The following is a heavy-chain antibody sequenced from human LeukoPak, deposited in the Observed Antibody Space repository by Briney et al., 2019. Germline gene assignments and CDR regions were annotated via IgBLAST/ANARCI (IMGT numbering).Heavy chain of an antibody. D-gene: IGHD1-26*01. Sequence: PSETLSLACAVSGYSISSGYYWGWIRQPPGKGLEWIGNVYHSGSTYKNPSLKSRVSISLDTSNNQFSLKLTSVTAADTAIYYCARLSGAPVRHPIYHLDYWGQGTLVTVSS. CDR1: GYSISSGYY. CDR2: VYHSGST. CDR3: ARLSGAPVRHPIYHLDY. V-gene: IGHV4-38-2*01. J-gene: IGHJ4*02.